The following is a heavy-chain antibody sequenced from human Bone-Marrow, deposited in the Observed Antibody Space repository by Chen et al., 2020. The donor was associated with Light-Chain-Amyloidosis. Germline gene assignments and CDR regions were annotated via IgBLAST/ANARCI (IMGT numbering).Heavy chain of an antibody. V-gene: IGHV3-73*01. J-gene: IGHJ4*02. CDR1: GFSLSDSH. CDR2: IRNKDDNYAT. D-gene: IGHD2-15*01. CDR3: TRQTVSCHDY. Sequence: GGSLKLPCAASGFSLSDSHMHWVRQASGGGREWVGHIRNKDDNYATAYAASVKGRFTISRDESKNMAYLQMNSLKTEDAAVYYCTRQTVSCHDYWGQGTLVTVSS.